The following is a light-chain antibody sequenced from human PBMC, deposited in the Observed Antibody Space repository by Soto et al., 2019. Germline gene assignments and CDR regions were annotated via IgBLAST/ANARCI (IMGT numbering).Light chain of an antibody. CDR1: QSISGN. J-gene: IGKJ4*01. V-gene: IGKV3-15*01. CDR3: QQYKDWPLT. CDR2: GAS. Sequence: EIVMTQSPATLSVSPGERATLSCRASQSISGNLAWYQQKPGQAPRLLIYGASTRATAIPASFSCSGSGTEFTLIISTLQSEDFAVYYCQQYKDWPLTFGGGTKVEIK.